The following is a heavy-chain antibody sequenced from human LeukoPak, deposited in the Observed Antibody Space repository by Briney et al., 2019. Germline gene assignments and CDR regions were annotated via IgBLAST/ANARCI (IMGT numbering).Heavy chain of an antibody. V-gene: IGHV4-4*07. CDR1: GGSISSYY. J-gene: IGHJ4*02. Sequence: SETLSLTCTVSGGSISSYYWSWIRQPAGKGLEWIGRIYTTGSTNYNPSLNSRVTISVDMSKNQFSLNLSSVTAADTAVYYCARGGSLNWVLLGPVSCFVNWGQGTPFFVSS. CDR3: ARGGSLNWVLLGPVSCFVN. D-gene: IGHD1-26*01. CDR2: IYTTGST.